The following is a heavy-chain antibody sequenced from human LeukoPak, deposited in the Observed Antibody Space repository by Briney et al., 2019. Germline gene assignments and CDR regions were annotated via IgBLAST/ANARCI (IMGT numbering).Heavy chain of an antibody. Sequence: GGSLRLSCAASGFSFSSFAMTWVRQSPGKGLEWVSSITGGHYSTYNTDSVKGRFTISRDNSRNTLSLQMNSLRGEDTAVYYCAREEAFQLEASLDQWGQGTLVTVSS. CDR3: AREEAFQLEASLDQ. CDR1: GFSFSSFA. J-gene: IGHJ4*02. D-gene: IGHD3-3*01. V-gene: IGHV3-23*01. CDR2: ITGGHYST.